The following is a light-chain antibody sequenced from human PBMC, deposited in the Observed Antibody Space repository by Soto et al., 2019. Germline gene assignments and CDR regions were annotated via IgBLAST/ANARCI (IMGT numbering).Light chain of an antibody. CDR2: EAS. CDR1: QSVDSY. CDR3: QQRSNWPLT. V-gene: IGKV3-11*01. J-gene: IGKJ4*01. Sequence: EIVLTQSPVTLSLSPGERATLSCRASQSVDSYLAWYQQKPGQAPRLLIYEASNRASGIPARFSGSGSGTDFTLTISSLEPEDFAVYYCQQRSNWPLTFGEGPRWRSN.